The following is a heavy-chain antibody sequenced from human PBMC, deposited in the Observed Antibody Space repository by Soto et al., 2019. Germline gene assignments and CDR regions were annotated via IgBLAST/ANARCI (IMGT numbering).Heavy chain of an antibody. V-gene: IGHV4-30-4*01. CDR1: GGSISSGNYY. Sequence: PSETLSLTCTVSGGSISSGNYYWSWIRQPPGKGLEWIGFISYSGSAYYNPSLKNRVTISVDTSKNQFSLKLSSVTAADTAVYYCARRYGDCFDYWGQGTLVTVSS. D-gene: IGHD4-17*01. CDR2: ISYSGSA. J-gene: IGHJ4*02. CDR3: ARRYGDCFDY.